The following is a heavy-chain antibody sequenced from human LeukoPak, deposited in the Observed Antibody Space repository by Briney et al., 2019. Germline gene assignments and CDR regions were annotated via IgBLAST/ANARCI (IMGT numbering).Heavy chain of an antibody. J-gene: IGHJ6*02. CDR1: GYIFTSYW. V-gene: IGHV5-51*01. D-gene: IGHD6-19*01. CDR2: IYPGDSDT. Sequence: GESLKISCKGSGYIFTSYWIGWVRQMPGKGLEWMGIIYPGDSDTRYSPSFQGQVTISADKSISTAYLQWSSLKASDTAMYYCARTEYSSGWYPNYYYYGMDVWGQGTTVTVSS. CDR3: ARTEYSSGWYPNYYYYGMDV.